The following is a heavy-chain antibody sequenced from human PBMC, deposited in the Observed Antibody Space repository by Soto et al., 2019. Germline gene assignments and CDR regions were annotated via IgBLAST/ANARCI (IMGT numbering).Heavy chain of an antibody. CDR3: GKATGISYYYSGVDV. V-gene: IGHV4-30-4*01. J-gene: IGHJ6*02. CDR1: GGSIISGDYY. Sequence: SETLSLTCTVSGGSIISGDYYWSWIRQPPGKGLEWIGYIYYSGSTYYNPSLESRVTISVDTSKNHFSLQLSSVTAADTAVYFCGKATGISYYYSGVDVWGQGTTVTVSS. D-gene: IGHD6-13*01. CDR2: IYYSGST.